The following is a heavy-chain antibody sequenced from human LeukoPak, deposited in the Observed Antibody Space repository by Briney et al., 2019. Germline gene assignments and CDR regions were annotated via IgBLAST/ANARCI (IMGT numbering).Heavy chain of an antibody. CDR2: IGYDGSNK. J-gene: IGHJ4*02. CDR1: GFTFRSFA. V-gene: IGHV3-30*02. CDR3: AKDPYYYDSSGYYFDY. Sequence: GGSLRLSCAASGFTFRSFAMHWVRQAPGKGLERVTSIGYDGSNKYYADSVKGRFTISRDNSKNTLYLQMNSLRTEDTAVYYCAKDPYYYDSSGYYFDYWGQGTLVTVSS. D-gene: IGHD3-22*01.